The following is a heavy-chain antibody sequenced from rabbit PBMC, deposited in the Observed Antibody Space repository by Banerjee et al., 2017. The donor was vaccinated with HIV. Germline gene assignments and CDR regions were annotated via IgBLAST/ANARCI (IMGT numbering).Heavy chain of an antibody. J-gene: IGHJ4*01. V-gene: IGHV1S45*01. CDR3: ARGDYSGSYAGYAAFNF. CDR2: INTSSGST. CDR1: GFSFSSSYW. D-gene: IGHD1-1*01. Sequence: QEQLEESGGDLVKPEGSLALTCTASGFSFSSSYWISWVRQAPGKGLEWIGCINTSSGSTVYATWAKGRFTISRTSSTTVALQMTSLTAADTATYFCARGDYSGSYAGYAAFNFWGPGTLVTVS.